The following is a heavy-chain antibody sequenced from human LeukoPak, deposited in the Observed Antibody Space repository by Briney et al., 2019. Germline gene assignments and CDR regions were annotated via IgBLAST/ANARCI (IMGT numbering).Heavy chain of an antibody. J-gene: IGHJ5*02. V-gene: IGHV3-7*03. D-gene: IGHD6-13*01. CDR2: IKQDGSEK. Sequence: GGSLRLSFAASGFAFSSYWMSWVRRAPGKGVEWVANIKQDGSEKYYVDSVKGRFTISRDNAKNSLYLQMNSLRAEDTAVYYCARLAADWFDHWGQGTLVTVSS. CDR1: GFAFSSYW. CDR3: ARLAADWFDH.